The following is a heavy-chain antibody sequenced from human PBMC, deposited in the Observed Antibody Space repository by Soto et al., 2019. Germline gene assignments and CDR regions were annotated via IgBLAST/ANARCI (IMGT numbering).Heavy chain of an antibody. CDR1: GFTFSGHW. Sequence: EVQLVESGGDLVQPGGSLSLSCAASGFTFSGHWMHWVRQVPGKGLEWVSRINTDGGSSAYADSVKGRFTIPRDNAKNTLYLQMNGLRAEDTAVYYCAREAGYCSRTSCYRRAFDTWGQGTTVTVSS. CDR2: INTDGGSS. V-gene: IGHV3-74*03. D-gene: IGHD2-2*01. CDR3: AREAGYCSRTSCYRRAFDT. J-gene: IGHJ3*02.